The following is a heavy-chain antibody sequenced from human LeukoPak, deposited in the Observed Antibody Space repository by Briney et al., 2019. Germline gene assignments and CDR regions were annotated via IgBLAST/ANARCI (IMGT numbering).Heavy chain of an antibody. D-gene: IGHD3-22*01. CDR1: GGSFSGYY. Sequence: ASETLSLTCAVYGGSFSGYYWSWIRQPPGKGLKWIGEINHSGSTNYNPSLKSRVTISVDTSKNQFSLKLSSVTAADTAVYYCYNYYYDSSGYYDYWGQGTLVTVSS. CDR2: INHSGST. V-gene: IGHV4-34*01. CDR3: YNYYYDSSGYYDY. J-gene: IGHJ4*02.